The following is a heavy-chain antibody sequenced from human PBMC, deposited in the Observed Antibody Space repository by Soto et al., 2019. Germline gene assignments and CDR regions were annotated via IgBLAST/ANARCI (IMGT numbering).Heavy chain of an antibody. V-gene: IGHV4-30-4*01. Sequence: QVPLQESGPGLVKPSQTLSLTCTVSGGSISSGDYYWSWIRQPPGRGLEWIGYIYYSWSTYYTPSLKRRVTISVDTSKNQFSLNLSSVTAADTAVYYCARATYYSDTGGSPPLDYWGQGTLVTVSS. CDR3: ARATYYSDTGGSPPLDY. CDR2: IYYSWST. D-gene: IGHD3-22*01. J-gene: IGHJ4*02. CDR1: GGSISSGDYY.